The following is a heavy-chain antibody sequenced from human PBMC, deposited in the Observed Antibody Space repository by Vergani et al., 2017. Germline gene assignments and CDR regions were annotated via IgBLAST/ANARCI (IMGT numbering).Heavy chain of an antibody. D-gene: IGHD6-19*01. CDR2: ISYDGSNK. Sequence: QVQLVESGGGVVQPGRSLRLSCAASGFTFSSYGMHWVRQAPGKGLEWVAVISYDGSNKYYADSVKGRLTISRDNSKKTLYLQMNSLRAEETAVYYCAKASQLEVPQYSSGWYFLKDYPPNYYYYMDVWGKGTSVTVSS. CDR3: AKASQLEVPQYSSGWYFLKDYPPNYYYYMDV. J-gene: IGHJ6*03. CDR1: GFTFSSYG. V-gene: IGHV3-30*18.